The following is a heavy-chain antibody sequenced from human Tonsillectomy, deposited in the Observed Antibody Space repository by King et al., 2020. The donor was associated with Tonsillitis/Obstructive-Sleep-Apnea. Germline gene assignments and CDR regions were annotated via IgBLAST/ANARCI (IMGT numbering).Heavy chain of an antibody. D-gene: IGHD4-17*01. Sequence: VQLQQWGAGLLKPSETLSLTCAVYGGSFSGYYWSWIRQPPGKGLEWIGEINHSGSTNYNPSLKSRVTISVDTSKNQFSLKLSSVTAADTAVYYCHSYTVTTSSVHNWFDPWGQGTLVTVSS. V-gene: IGHV4-34*01. CDR3: HSYTVTTSSVHNWFDP. CDR1: GGSFSGYY. CDR2: INHSGST. J-gene: IGHJ5*02.